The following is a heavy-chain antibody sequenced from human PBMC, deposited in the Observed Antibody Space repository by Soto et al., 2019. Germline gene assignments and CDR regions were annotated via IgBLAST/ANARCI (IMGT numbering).Heavy chain of an antibody. CDR3: ARHGWSGYYYYYYYGMDV. D-gene: IGHD3-3*01. Sequence: PGESLKISCKGSGYSFTSYWIGWVRQMPGKGLEWMGIIYPGDSDTRYSPSFQGQVTISADKSISTAYLQWSSLKASDTAMYYCARHGWSGYYYYYYYGMDVWGQGTTVTVSS. V-gene: IGHV5-51*01. J-gene: IGHJ6*02. CDR2: IYPGDSDT. CDR1: GYSFTSYW.